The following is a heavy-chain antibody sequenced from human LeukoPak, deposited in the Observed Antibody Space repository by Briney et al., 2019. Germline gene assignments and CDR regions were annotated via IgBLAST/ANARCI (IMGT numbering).Heavy chain of an antibody. CDR3: ARTSGDYDGNALYFDY. CDR2: IYPGDSDT. CDR1: GYSFTSYW. V-gene: IGHV5-51*01. D-gene: IGHD4-23*01. J-gene: IGHJ4*02. Sequence: GESLKISCKCSGYSFTSYWIGWVRQMPGKGLEWMGFIYPGDSDTRYSPSFQGQVTFSADKSISTADLQWSSLKASDTAIYYCARTSGDYDGNALYFDYWGQGTLVTVSS.